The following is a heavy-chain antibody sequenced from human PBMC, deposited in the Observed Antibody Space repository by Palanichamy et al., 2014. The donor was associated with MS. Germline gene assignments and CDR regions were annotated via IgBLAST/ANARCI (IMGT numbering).Heavy chain of an antibody. Sequence: QVQLQESGPGLVKPSGTLSLTCTISDGSITTNWWSWVRQPPRKGLEWIGEIFHSGDTNYNPSLKSRVTISVDKSRNQFSLEVTSVTAADTAVYYCAGNAYYCIDVWGKGTTVTVSS. CDR3: AGNAYYCIDV. CDR1: DGSITTNW. D-gene: IGHD1-1*01. V-gene: IGHV4-4*02. J-gene: IGHJ6*03. CDR2: IFHSGDT.